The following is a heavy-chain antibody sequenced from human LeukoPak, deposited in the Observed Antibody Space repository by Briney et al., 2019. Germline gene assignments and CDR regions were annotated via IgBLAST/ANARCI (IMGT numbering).Heavy chain of an antibody. D-gene: IGHD2-2*01. V-gene: IGHV3-7*01. CDR2: IQQDGSDK. CDR3: ARVRCSSNSCFPDY. Sequence: GGSLRLSCAASGFTFSMYWMSWVRQAPGKGLGWVSNIQQDGSDKYYVDSVKGRFTISRDNAKNSLFLQMNSLRAEDTAVYYCARVRCSSNSCFPDYWGQGTLVTVSS. J-gene: IGHJ4*02. CDR1: GFTFSMYW.